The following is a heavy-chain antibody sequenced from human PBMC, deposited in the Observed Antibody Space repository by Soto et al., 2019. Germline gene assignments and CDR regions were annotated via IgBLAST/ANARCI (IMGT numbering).Heavy chain of an antibody. J-gene: IGHJ6*02. Sequence: PXESLTISVKGSGYSFTSYWISWVRQMRGKGLEWMGRIDPSDSYTNYSPSFQGHVTISADKSISTAYLQWSSLKASDTAMYYCARLPPTGGYDSYYYYGMDVWGQGTTVTVSS. CDR3: ARLPPTGGYDSYYYYGMDV. CDR2: IDPSDSYT. CDR1: GYSFTSYW. V-gene: IGHV5-10-1*01. D-gene: IGHD5-12*01.